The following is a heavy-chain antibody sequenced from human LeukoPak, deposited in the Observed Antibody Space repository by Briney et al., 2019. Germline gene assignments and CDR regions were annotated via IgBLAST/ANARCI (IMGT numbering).Heavy chain of an antibody. CDR2: IIPIFGTA. Sequence: ASVKVSCKASGGTFSSYAISWVRQAPGQGLEWMVGIIPIFGTANYAQKFQGRVTITTDESTSTAYMELSSLRSEDTAVYYCAKGARYCSSTSCYGQGGAFDIWGQGTMVTVSS. J-gene: IGHJ3*02. CDR1: GGTFSSYA. D-gene: IGHD2-2*01. CDR3: AKGARYCSSTSCYGQGGAFDI. V-gene: IGHV1-69*05.